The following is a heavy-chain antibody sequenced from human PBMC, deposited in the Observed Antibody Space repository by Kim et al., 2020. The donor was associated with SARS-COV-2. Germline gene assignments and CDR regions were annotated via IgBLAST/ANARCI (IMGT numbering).Heavy chain of an antibody. J-gene: IGHJ5*02. CDR2: IYYSGST. CDR3: ARGPAVTMVRGVILNWFDP. Sequence: SETLSLTCTVSGGSISSYYWSWIRQPPGKGLEWIGYIYYSGSTNYNPSLKSRVTISVDTSKNQFSLKLSSVTAADTAVYYCARGPAVTMVRGVILNWFDP. V-gene: IGHV4-59*01. D-gene: IGHD3-10*01. CDR1: GGSISSYY.